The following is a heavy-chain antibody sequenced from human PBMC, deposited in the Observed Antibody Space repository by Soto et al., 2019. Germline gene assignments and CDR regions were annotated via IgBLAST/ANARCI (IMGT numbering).Heavy chain of an antibody. J-gene: IGHJ3*02. V-gene: IGHV1-69*12. D-gene: IGHD6-6*01. CDR3: ARGYSSSSGSDAFDI. CDR1: GGTFSSYA. Sequence: QVQLVQSGAEVKKPGSSVKVSCKASGGTFSSYAISWVRQAPGQGLEWMGGIIPIFGTANYAQKFQGRVSITGDEFTSTAYMELSSLRSEDTAVYYWARGYSSSSGSDAFDIWGQGTMVTVSS. CDR2: IIPIFGTA.